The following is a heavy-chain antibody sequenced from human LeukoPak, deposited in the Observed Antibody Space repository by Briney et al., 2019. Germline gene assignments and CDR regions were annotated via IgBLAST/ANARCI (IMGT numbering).Heavy chain of an antibody. CDR3: ARGLIAVAGTGAMDV. Sequence: SETLSLTCTVSGYSISSGYYWGWIRQPPGKGLEWIGSIYHSGSTYYNPSLKSRVTISVDTSKNQFSLKLSSVTAADTAVYYCARGLIAVAGTGAMDVWGKGTTVTISS. V-gene: IGHV4-38-2*02. CDR1: GYSISSGYY. J-gene: IGHJ6*03. CDR2: IYHSGST. D-gene: IGHD6-19*01.